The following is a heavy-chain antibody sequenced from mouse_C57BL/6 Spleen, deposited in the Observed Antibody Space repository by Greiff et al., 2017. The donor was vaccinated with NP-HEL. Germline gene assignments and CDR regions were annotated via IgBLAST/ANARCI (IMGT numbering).Heavy chain of an antibody. CDR1: GYTFTSYW. Sequence: VQLQQPGAELVRPGSSVKLSCKASGYTFTSYWMHWVKQRPIQGLEWIGNIDPSDSETHYNQKFKDKATLTVDKSSSTAYMQLSSLTSEDSAVYYCAREGDGYYGYFDVWGTGTTVTVSS. CDR3: AREGDGYYGYFDV. J-gene: IGHJ1*03. D-gene: IGHD2-3*01. CDR2: IDPSDSET. V-gene: IGHV1-52*01.